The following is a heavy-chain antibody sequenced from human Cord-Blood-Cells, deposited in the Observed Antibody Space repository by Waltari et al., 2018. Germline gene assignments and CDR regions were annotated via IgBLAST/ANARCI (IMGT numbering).Heavy chain of an antibody. J-gene: IGHJ6*02. V-gene: IGHV4-4*07. Sequence: QVQLQESGPGLVKPSETLSLTCTVSGGPISSYSWSWIRQPAGKGLEWIGRIYTSGSTNYNPSLKSRVTMSVDTSKNQFSLKLSSVTAADTAVYYCARDRRYYDSSGYYYYYGMDVWGQGTTVTVSS. CDR3: ARDRRYYDSSGYYYYYGMDV. CDR1: GGPISSYS. CDR2: IYTSGST. D-gene: IGHD3-22*01.